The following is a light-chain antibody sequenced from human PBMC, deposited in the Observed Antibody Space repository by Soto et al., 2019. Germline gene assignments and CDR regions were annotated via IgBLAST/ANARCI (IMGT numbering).Light chain of an antibody. J-gene: IGKJ4*01. CDR2: DAS. V-gene: IGKV3-20*01. Sequence: EIVLTQSPGTLSLSPGERATLSCRASQSVSNNDLAWYQQKSGQAPRLLIYDASSRATGIPDRFSGSGSGTHXTLTIXXXXXXXXXXYYXQQYGSSPPTFGGGTKVEFK. CDR1: QSVSNND. CDR3: QQYGSSPPT.